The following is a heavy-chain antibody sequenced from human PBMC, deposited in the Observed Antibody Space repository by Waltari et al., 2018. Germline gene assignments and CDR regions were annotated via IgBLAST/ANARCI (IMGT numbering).Heavy chain of an antibody. Sequence: QVQLQESGPGLVKPSGTLSLTCAVSGGSISSSNWWSWVRQPPGKGLEWIGEIYHSGSTNYNPSLKSRVTISVDKSKNQFSLKLSSVTAADTAVYYCARTNDYVWGSYRHPHACDIWGQGTMVTVSS. J-gene: IGHJ3*02. V-gene: IGHV4-4*02. D-gene: IGHD3-16*02. CDR2: IYHSGST. CDR3: ARTNDYVWGSYRHPHACDI. CDR1: GGSISSSNW.